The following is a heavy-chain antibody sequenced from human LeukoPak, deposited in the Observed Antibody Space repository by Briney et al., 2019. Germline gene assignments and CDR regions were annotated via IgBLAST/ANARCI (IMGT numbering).Heavy chain of an antibody. CDR2: ISGSGGST. J-gene: IGHJ6*02. V-gene: IGHV3-23*01. CDR1: GFTFSSYA. CDR3: ARGREPVPREDFDWLVDYYYYYGMDV. Sequence: PGGSLRLSCAASGFTFSSYAMSWVRQAPGKGLEWVSAISGSGGSTYYADSVKGRFTISRDNSKNTLYLQMNSLRAEDTAVYYCARGREPVPREDFDWLVDYYYYYGMDVWGQGTTVTVSS. D-gene: IGHD3-9*01.